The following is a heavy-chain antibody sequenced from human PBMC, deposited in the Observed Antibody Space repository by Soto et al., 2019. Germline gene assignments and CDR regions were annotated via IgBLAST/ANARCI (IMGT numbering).Heavy chain of an antibody. D-gene: IGHD3-3*01. V-gene: IGHV4-31*03. CDR3: ARDVTDFWSGHEGMDV. CDR1: GGSISNGGYY. Sequence: SETLSLTCTVSGGSISNGGYYWTWIRQHPGKGLEWIGYIYYSGSTYYNPSLKSRVTISVDTSKNQFSLKLTSVTAADTAVYYCARDVTDFWSGHEGMDVWGQGTKVTVYS. J-gene: IGHJ6*02. CDR2: IYYSGST.